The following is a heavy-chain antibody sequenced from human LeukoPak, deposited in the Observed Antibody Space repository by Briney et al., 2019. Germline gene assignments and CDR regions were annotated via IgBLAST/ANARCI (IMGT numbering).Heavy chain of an antibody. D-gene: IGHD2-15*01. Sequence: SETLSLTCTVSGYSISSGFYWGWIRQPPGKGLEWIGTIHHSGSTYYHPSLKSRVTISVDTSKNQFSLKVSSVTAADTAVYYCASRLGYCSGGRCYFDYWGQGTLVTVSS. CDR1: GYSISSGFY. V-gene: IGHV4-38-2*02. CDR3: ASRLGYCSGGRCYFDY. J-gene: IGHJ4*02. CDR2: IHHSGST.